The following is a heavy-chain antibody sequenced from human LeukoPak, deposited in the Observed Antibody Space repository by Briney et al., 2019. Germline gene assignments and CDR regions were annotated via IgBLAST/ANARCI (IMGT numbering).Heavy chain of an antibody. CDR3: ARGRKLDTYYYYYYMDV. CDR1: GGSISSHY. D-gene: IGHD6-6*01. CDR2: IYYSGST. J-gene: IGHJ6*03. V-gene: IGHV4-59*11. Sequence: PSETLSLTCTVSGGSISSHYLSWIRQPPGKGLEWIGYIYYSGSTNYNPSLKSRVTISVDTSKNQFSLKLSSVTAADTAVYYCARGRKLDTYYYYYYMDVWGKGTTVTVSS.